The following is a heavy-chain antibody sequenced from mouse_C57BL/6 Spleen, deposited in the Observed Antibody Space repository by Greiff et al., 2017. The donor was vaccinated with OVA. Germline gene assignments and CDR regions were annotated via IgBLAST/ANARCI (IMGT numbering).Heavy chain of an antibody. CDR1: GYTFTSYW. CDR2: INPSSGYT. Sequence: LQQSGAELAKPGASVKLSCKASGYTFTSYWMHWVKQRPGQGLEWIGYINPSSGYTKYNQKFKDKATLTADKSSSPAYMQLSSLTYEDSAVDYCARVGWLLEAWFAYWGQGTLVTVSA. V-gene: IGHV1-7*01. D-gene: IGHD2-3*01. CDR3: ARVGWLLEAWFAY. J-gene: IGHJ3*01.